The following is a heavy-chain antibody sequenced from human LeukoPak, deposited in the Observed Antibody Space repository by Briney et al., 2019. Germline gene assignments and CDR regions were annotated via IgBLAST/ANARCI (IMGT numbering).Heavy chain of an antibody. CDR2: IKQDGSEK. J-gene: IGHJ6*02. V-gene: IGHV3-7*01. CDR3: ARHYGSGSSSYYYGMDV. CDR1: GFTFSSYW. Sequence: GGSLRLSCAASGFTFSSYWMSWVRQAPGKGLEWVANIKQDGSEKYYVDSVKGRFTISRDNAKNSLYQQMNSLRAEDTAVYYCARHYGSGSSSYYYGMDVWGQGTTVTVSS. D-gene: IGHD3-10*01.